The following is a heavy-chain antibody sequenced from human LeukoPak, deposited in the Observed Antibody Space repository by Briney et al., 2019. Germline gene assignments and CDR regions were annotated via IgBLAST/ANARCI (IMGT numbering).Heavy chain of an antibody. D-gene: IGHD6-13*01. J-gene: IGHJ6*02. CDR3: ARENAVAARLGYYYYGMDV. V-gene: IGHV3-11*01. CDR1: GFTFSDYY. CDR2: ISSSGSTI. Sequence: PGGSLRLSCAASGFTFSDYYMSRIRQAPGKGLEWVSYISSSGSTIYYADSVKGRFTISRDNAKNSLYLQMNSLRAEDTAVYYCARENAVAARLGYYYYGMDVWGQGTTVTVSS.